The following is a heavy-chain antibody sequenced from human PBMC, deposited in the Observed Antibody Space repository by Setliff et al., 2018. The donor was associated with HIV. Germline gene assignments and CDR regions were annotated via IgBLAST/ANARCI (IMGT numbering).Heavy chain of an antibody. CDR2: IYSSYST. V-gene: IGHV4-39*01. J-gene: IGHJ5*02. D-gene: IGHD6-19*01. CDR1: GDSISSSSYY. CDR3: ASRGDSGWYYRSGFDP. Sequence: SETLSLTCTVSGDSISSSSYYWGWIRQPPGKGLEWIGSIYSSYSTYYNPSLKSRVTISLDTSKNQLSLKLSSVTAADTAVYYCASRGDSGWYYRSGFDPWGQGTLVTVSS.